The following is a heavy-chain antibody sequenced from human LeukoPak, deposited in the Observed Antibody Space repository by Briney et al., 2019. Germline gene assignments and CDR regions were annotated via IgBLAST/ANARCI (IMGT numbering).Heavy chain of an antibody. CDR1: GYSFTSYW. D-gene: IGHD3-22*01. V-gene: IGHV5-51*01. CDR3: ASIVHFYDSSGYYYGFDY. Sequence: GESLKISCKGSGYSFTSYWIGWVRQMPGKGLEWMGIIYPGDSDTRYSPSFQGQVTISADKSISTAYLERGRLKASDNAMYYCASIVHFYDSSGYYYGFDYGGQGTVVSVFS. CDR2: IYPGDSDT. J-gene: IGHJ4*02.